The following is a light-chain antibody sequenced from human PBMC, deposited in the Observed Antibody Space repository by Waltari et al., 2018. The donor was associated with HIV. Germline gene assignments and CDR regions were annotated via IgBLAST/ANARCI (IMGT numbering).Light chain of an antibody. J-gene: IGLJ3*02. CDR2: EVT. CDR1: SSDIGANNR. Sequence: QSALTPPPSVSGSLGQSVTLSCTGTSSDIGANNRISWYQQSPGTAPKLRIYEVTHRPSGVPVRFSGSKSGNTASLTISGLQADDEADYYCSSYTTSSTWVFGGGTKLTVL. CDR3: SSYTTSSTWV. V-gene: IGLV2-18*02.